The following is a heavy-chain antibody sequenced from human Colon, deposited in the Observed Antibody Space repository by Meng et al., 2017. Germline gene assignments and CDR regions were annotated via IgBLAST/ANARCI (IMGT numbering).Heavy chain of an antibody. CDR1: DGSISNLY. CDR3: ARNWVGGGLLFDH. V-gene: IGHV4-59*11. D-gene: IGHD3-16*01. J-gene: IGHJ4*02. CDR2: IYSGGHI. Sequence: QVQLQESGPGLVKPSETMSLTCAVSDGSISNLYYSWIRQPPVKGLEWVGYIYSGGHINYNPSLKSRATISIDTSKNQLSLNLTSVTADDTAVYYFARNWVGGGLLFDHWGQGTLVTVSS.